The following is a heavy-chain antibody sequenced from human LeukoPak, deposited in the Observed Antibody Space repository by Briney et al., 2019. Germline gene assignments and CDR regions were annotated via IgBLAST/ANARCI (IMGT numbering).Heavy chain of an antibody. CDR3: ARHGHTLSSSWYGYAFDI. V-gene: IGHV4-59*08. CDR1: GGSLSSYY. J-gene: IGHJ3*02. Sequence: SETLSLTCTVSGGSLSSYYWSWIRQPPGKGLEWIGYIYYSGSTNYNPSLKSRVTISVDTSKNQFSLKLSSVTAADTAVYYCARHGHTLSSSWYGYAFDIWGQGTMVTVSS. D-gene: IGHD6-13*01. CDR2: IYYSGST.